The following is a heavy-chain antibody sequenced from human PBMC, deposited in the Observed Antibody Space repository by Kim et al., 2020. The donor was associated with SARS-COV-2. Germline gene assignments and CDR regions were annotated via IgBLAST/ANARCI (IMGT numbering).Heavy chain of an antibody. CDR2: IIPIFGTA. V-gene: IGHV1-69*06. CDR1: GGTFSSYA. Sequence: SVKVSCKASGGTFSSYAISWVRQAPGQGLEWMGGIIPIFGTANYAQKFQGRVTITADKSTSTAYMELSSLRSEDTAVYYCARAEMATIEKLPYYFDYWGQGTLVTVSS. J-gene: IGHJ4*02. D-gene: IGHD5-12*01. CDR3: ARAEMATIEKLPYYFDY.